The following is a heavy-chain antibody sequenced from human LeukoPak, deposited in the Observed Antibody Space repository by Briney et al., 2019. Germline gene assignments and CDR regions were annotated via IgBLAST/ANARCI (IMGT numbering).Heavy chain of an antibody. CDR1: GGSISSSSYY. CDR3: TRGSIAYYYMDV. V-gene: IGHV4-39*07. CDR2: IYYSGST. J-gene: IGHJ6*03. D-gene: IGHD3-22*01. Sequence: PSGTLSLTCTVSGGSISSSSYYWGWIRQPPGKGLVWIGSIYYSGSTYYNPSLKSRVTISVDTSKNQFSLKLSSVTAADTAVYYCTRGSIAYYYMDVWGKGTTVTISS.